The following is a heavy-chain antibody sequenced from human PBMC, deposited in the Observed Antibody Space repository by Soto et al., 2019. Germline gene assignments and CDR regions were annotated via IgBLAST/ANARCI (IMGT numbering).Heavy chain of an antibody. CDR1: GFTVSSNY. Sequence: EVQLVESGGGLIQPGGSLRLSCAASGFTVSSNYMSCVRQAPGKGLEWVSVIYSGGSTYYADSVKGRFTISRDKSNSQLYLQMISLTAEDTAVYYCARDRVKGGYPEYSQHWGQGTLVTVSS. D-gene: IGHD3-22*01. CDR2: IYSGGST. J-gene: IGHJ1*01. V-gene: IGHV3-53*01. CDR3: ARDRVKGGYPEYSQH.